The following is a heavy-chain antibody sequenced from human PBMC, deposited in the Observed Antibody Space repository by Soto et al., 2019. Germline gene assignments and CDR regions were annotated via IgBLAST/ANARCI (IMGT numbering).Heavy chain of an antibody. V-gene: IGHV4-59*01. D-gene: IGHD1-7*01. CDR1: GGSISSYC. CDR2: IYYSGST. CDR3: ARTSGTTVDY. Sequence: SETLSLTCTVSGGSISSYCWSWIRQPPGKGLEWIGYIYYSGSTNYNPSLKSRVTISVDTSKNQFSLKLSSVTAADTAVYYCARTSGTTVDYWGQGTLVTVSS. J-gene: IGHJ4*02.